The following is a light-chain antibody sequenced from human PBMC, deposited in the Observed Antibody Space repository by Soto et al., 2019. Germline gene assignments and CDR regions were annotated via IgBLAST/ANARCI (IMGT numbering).Light chain of an antibody. CDR2: EXX. Sequence: QSVLTQPPSVSEAPGQRVTISCTGSSSNIGAGYEAHWYQQVPGTAPKLLIYEXXXXXXXXXXXXXGSKSGTSASLAITGXXXEDEXXXYCQSYDSSLSGYVFGTGTKVTVL. V-gene: IGLV1-40*01. CDR3: QSYDSSLSGYV. CDR1: SSNIGAGYE. J-gene: IGLJ1*01.